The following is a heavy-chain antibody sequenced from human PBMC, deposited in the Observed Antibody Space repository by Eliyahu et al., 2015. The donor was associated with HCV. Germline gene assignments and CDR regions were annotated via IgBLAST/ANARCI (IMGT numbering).Heavy chain of an antibody. V-gene: IGHV3-74*01. D-gene: IGHD2-2*01. CDR3: ARGLRYCSSTSCYYYYYGMDV. J-gene: IGHJ6*02. CDR1: GFTXSSYW. CDR2: INSDGSST. Sequence: EVQLVESGGGLVQPGGSXRLSCAASGFTXSSYWMXWVRQAPGKGLVWVSRINSDGSSTSYADSVKGRFTISRDNAKNTLYLQMNSLRAEDTAVYYCARGLRYCSSTSCYYYYYGMDVWGQGTTVTVSS.